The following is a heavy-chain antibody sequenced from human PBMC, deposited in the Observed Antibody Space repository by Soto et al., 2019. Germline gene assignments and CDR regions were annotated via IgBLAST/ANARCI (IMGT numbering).Heavy chain of an antibody. J-gene: IGHJ6*02. CDR1: GYTFTRYY. Sequence: ASVKVSCKASGYTFTRYYMHWVRQAPGQGLEWMGIISPGGTTTYARKFQGRVTMTRDTSTSTVYMELSSLRSEDTAVYYCAREQLVVITTGYYYGIDVWGQGTTVTVSS. V-gene: IGHV1-46*03. D-gene: IGHD3-22*01. CDR3: AREQLVVITTGYYYGIDV. CDR2: ISPGGTT.